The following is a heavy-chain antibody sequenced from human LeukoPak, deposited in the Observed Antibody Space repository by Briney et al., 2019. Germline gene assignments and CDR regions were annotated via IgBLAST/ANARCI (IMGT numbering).Heavy chain of an antibody. D-gene: IGHD3-9*01. CDR3: ARGSGTLIFDWLLLSGGIPLDY. V-gene: IGHV1-8*01. J-gene: IGHJ4*02. Sequence: ASVKVSCKASGYTFTSYDINWVRQATGQGLEWMGWMNPNSGNTGYAQKFQGRVTMTRNTSISTAYMELSSLRFEDTAVYYCARGSGTLIFDWLLLSGGIPLDYWGQGTLVTVSS. CDR1: GYTFTSYD. CDR2: MNPNSGNT.